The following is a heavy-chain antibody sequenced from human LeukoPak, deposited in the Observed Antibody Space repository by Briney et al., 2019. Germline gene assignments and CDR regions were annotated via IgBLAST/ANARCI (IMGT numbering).Heavy chain of an antibody. CDR2: INPNSGGT. D-gene: IGHD5-12*01. V-gene: IGHV1-2*02. J-gene: IGHJ6*03. CDR1: GYTFTGYY. Sequence: ASVKVSCKASGYTFTGYYMHWVRQAPGQGLEWMGWINPNSGGTNYAQKFQGRVTMTRDTSISTAYMELSRLRSDDTAVYYCARVDIVATILHYYYYMDVWGKGTTVTVSS. CDR3: ARVDIVATILHYYYYMDV.